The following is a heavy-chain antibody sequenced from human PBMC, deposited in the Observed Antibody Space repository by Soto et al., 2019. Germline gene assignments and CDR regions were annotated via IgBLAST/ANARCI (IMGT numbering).Heavy chain of an antibody. CDR2: IYYSGST. CDR3: SRAIVAQNYYFDY. D-gene: IGHD5-12*01. V-gene: IGHV4-39*01. CDR1: GGSISSSNYY. Sequence: SETLSLTCTVSGGSISSSNYYWGWIRQPPGKGLEWLGSIYYSGSTYYNPSLKSRVTISVDTPKNQFSLTLTSVTAADTAVYYCSRAIVAQNYYFDYWAQGTLVTVAS. J-gene: IGHJ4*02.